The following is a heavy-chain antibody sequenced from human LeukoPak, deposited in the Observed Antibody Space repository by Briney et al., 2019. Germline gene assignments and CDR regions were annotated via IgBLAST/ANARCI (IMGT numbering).Heavy chain of an antibody. D-gene: IGHD6-13*01. CDR1: GFTFSSYE. J-gene: IGHJ4*02. Sequence: GGSLRLSCAASGFTFSSYEMNWVRQAPGKGLEWVSYISSSGSTIYYADSVKGRFTISRDKSKNTLYLQMNSLRAEDTAVYYCARARGAAGTGPIDYWGRGTLVTVSS. CDR3: ARARGAAGTGPIDY. V-gene: IGHV3-48*03. CDR2: ISSSGSTI.